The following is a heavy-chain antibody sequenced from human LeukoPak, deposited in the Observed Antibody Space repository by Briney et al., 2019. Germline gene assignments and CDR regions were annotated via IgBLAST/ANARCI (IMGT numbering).Heavy chain of an antibody. CDR3: ARDLPYGDYGFDY. V-gene: IGHV3-21*01. Sequence: GGSLRLSCAASGFTFSSYSMSWVRQAPGKGLEWVSSISSSSSYIYYADSVKGRFTISRDNAKNSLYLQMNSLRAEDTAVYYCARDLPYGDYGFDYWGQGTLVTVSS. CDR1: GFTFSSYS. J-gene: IGHJ4*02. CDR2: ISSSSSYI. D-gene: IGHD4-17*01.